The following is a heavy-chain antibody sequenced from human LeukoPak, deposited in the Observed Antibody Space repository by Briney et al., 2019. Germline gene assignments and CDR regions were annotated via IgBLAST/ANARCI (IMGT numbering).Heavy chain of an antibody. D-gene: IGHD3-10*01. CDR1: GYTFTGYY. Sequence: ASVKVSCKASGYTFTGYYMHWVRQAPGQGLEWMGWINPNSGGTNYAQKFQGRVTMTRDTSISTAYMELSRLRSDDTAVYYYARSPTVRGVHFDYWGQGTLVTVSS. CDR2: INPNSGGT. J-gene: IGHJ4*02. V-gene: IGHV1-2*02. CDR3: ARSPTVRGVHFDY.